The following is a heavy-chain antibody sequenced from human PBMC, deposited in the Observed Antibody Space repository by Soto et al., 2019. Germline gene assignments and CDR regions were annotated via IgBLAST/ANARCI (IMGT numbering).Heavy chain of an antibody. Sequence: QVQLVQSGAEVKKPGASVKVSCKASGYTFTSYDINWVRQATGQGLEWMGWMNPNSGNTGYAQKFQGRVTMTRNTSISTAYMELSSLRSEDTAVYYCARFVMATVTTLRPTYAFDIWGQGTMVTVSS. CDR3: ARFVMATVTTLRPTYAFDI. D-gene: IGHD4-17*01. CDR2: MNPNSGNT. V-gene: IGHV1-8*01. CDR1: GYTFTSYD. J-gene: IGHJ3*02.